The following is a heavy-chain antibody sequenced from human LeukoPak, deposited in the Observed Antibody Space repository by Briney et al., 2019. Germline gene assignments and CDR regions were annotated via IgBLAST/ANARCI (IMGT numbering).Heavy chain of an antibody. J-gene: IGHJ4*02. Sequence: PGGSLRLSCAASGFPFSSYGMHWVRQAPGKGLEWVSAISGSGGSTYYADSVKGRFTISRDNSKNTLYLQMNSLRAEDTAVYYCAKGHSYGLGTIDYWGQGTLVTVSS. CDR3: AKGHSYGLGTIDY. CDR1: GFPFSSYG. D-gene: IGHD5-18*01. CDR2: ISGSGGST. V-gene: IGHV3-23*01.